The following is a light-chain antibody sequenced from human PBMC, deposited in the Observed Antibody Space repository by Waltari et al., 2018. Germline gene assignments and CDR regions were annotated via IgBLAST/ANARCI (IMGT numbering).Light chain of an antibody. CDR2: WAS. J-gene: IGKJ1*01. CDR1: QSLFYTSTNKDY. CDR3: QQFYSRPWT. Sequence: DIVMTQSPDSLAVSLGESATISCKSSQSLFYTSTNKDYLACYQKKPGQPPILLVSWASTRESGVPDRFSGSGSGTDFTLTINGLQAEDVAVYYCQQFYSRPWTFGQGTRV. V-gene: IGKV4-1*01.